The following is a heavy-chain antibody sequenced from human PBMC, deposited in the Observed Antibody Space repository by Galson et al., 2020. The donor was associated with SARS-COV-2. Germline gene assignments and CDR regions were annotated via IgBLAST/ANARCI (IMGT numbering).Heavy chain of an antibody. J-gene: IGHJ4*02. CDR1: GGSFSGYY. D-gene: IGHD3-3*01. CDR3: ARGRDYYDFWSGYYTGINY. CDR2: INHSGST. V-gene: IGHV4-34*01. Sequence: SETLSLTCAVYGGSFSGYYWSWIRQPPGKGLEWIGEINHSGSTNYNPSLKSRVTISVDTSKNQFSLKLSSVTAADTAVYYCARGRDYYDFWSGYYTGINYWGQGTLVTVSS.